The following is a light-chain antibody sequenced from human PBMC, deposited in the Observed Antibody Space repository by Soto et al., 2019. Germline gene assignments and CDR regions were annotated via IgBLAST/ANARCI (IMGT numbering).Light chain of an antibody. J-gene: IGLJ3*02. CDR1: SSDVGGYNY. Sequence: QSVLTQPPSASGSPGQSVTIYCTGTSSDVGGYNYVSWYQQHPGKAPKLIIYEVTQRPSGVPDRFSGSKSGNTASLTVSGLLAEDEADYYCSSHAGSINVVFGGGTKLTVL. CDR3: SSHAGSINVV. V-gene: IGLV2-8*01. CDR2: EVT.